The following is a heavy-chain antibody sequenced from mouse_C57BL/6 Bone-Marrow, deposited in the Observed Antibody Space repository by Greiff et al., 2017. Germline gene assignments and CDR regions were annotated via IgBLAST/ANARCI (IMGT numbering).Heavy chain of an antibody. CDR2: IDPSDSYT. D-gene: IGHD1-3*01. CDR3: ARSGSG. CDR1: GYTFTSYW. Sequence: QVQLQQPGAELVKPGASVKLSCKASGYTFTSYWMQWVKQRPGQGLEWIGEIDPSDSYTNYNQKFKGKATLTVDTSSSTAYMQLSSLTSEDSAVYYCARSGSGWGQGTTLTVSS. V-gene: IGHV1-50*01. J-gene: IGHJ2*01.